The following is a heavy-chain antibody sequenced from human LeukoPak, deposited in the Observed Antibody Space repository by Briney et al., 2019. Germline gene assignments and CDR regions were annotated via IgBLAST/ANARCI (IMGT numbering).Heavy chain of an antibody. V-gene: IGHV3-48*01. CDR3: ARGVPKTSYYYYYMDV. Sequence: PGGSLRLSCAASGFTCSDYSMNWVRQAPGKWLEWVSYISSSGFTLNYADSVKGRFTISRDNAKNSLYLQMNSLRAEDTAVYYCARGVPKTSYYYYYMDVWGKGTTVTVSS. CDR2: ISSSGFTL. J-gene: IGHJ6*03. CDR1: GFTCSDYS. D-gene: IGHD4-11*01.